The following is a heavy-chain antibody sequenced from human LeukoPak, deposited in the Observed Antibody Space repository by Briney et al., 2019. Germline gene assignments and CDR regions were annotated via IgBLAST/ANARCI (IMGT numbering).Heavy chain of an antibody. CDR1: GFTFSNYA. D-gene: IGHD2-21*01. CDR2: ISNSGGAT. J-gene: IGHJ3*02. Sequence: PGGSLRLSCAASGFTFSNYAMNWVRQAPKKGPEWVSGISNSGGATKYGDSVKGRFTISRDNSKNTLYLQMNSLRAEDTAVYYCAKPFRKYGSDWYSAFDIWGQGTMVTVSS. V-gene: IGHV3-23*01. CDR3: AKPFRKYGSDWYSAFDI.